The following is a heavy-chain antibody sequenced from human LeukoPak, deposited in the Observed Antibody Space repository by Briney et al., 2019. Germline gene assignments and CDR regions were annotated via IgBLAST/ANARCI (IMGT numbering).Heavy chain of an antibody. CDR2: IRYDGKNK. V-gene: IGHV3-30*02. D-gene: IGHD6-19*01. CDR3: VKDSTAVAGIFNYFDY. J-gene: IGHJ4*02. CDR1: GFIFRSSG. Sequence: GGSLRLSCAASGFIFRSSGMHWVRQAPGKGLEWVAFIRYDGKNKYYADSVKGRFTISRDNSKNTLYLQMNSLRAEDTAVYYCVKDSTAVAGIFNYFDYWGQGTLVTVSS.